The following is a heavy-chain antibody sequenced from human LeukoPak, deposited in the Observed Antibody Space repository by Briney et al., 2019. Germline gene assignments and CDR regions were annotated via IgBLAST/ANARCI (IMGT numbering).Heavy chain of an antibody. J-gene: IGHJ4*02. CDR2: IIPICGTA. V-gene: IGHV1-69*01. D-gene: IGHD3-10*01. Sequence: GSSVKVSCKASGGTFSSYAISWVRQAPGQGLEWMGGIIPICGTANYAQKFQGRVTITADESKSPAYMELSSLRSADTAVYYCARDGGSGCFDYWGQGTLVTVSS. CDR3: ARDGGSGCFDY. CDR1: GGTFSSYA.